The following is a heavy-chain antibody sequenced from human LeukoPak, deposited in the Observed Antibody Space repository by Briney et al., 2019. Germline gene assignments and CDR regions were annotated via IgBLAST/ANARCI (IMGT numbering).Heavy chain of an antibody. V-gene: IGHV5-51*01. CDR2: VYAGDSDT. Sequence: GESLKISCTSSPYSFTSHWIGWVRQKPGKGLEWVGLVYAGDSDTIYSPSFQGQVTMSADKSTSTVYLQWSGLRASDTATYFCARQNRGGSHTTGYYFDYWGLGTLVTVSS. CDR3: ARQNRGGSHTTGYYFDY. J-gene: IGHJ4*02. CDR1: PYSFTSHW. D-gene: IGHD1-26*01.